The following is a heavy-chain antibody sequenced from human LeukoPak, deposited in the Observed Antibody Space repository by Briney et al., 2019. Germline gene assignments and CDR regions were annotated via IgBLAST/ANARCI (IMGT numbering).Heavy chain of an antibody. CDR2: ISFDGSDK. D-gene: IGHD3-22*01. CDR1: AFTFSSFA. J-gene: IGHJ4*02. V-gene: IGHV3-30*01. CDR3: ARDLDSSGYYYAY. Sequence: GGSLRLACAASAFTFSSFAMHWVRQAPCKGLEWLAVISFDGSDKYYAEAVKGRFTISREKSENTVYLQMNSLRAEDTAVYYCARDLDSSGYYYAYWGQGSLVTVSS.